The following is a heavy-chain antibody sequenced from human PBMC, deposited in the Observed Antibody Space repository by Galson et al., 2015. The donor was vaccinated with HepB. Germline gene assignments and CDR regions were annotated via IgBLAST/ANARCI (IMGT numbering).Heavy chain of an antibody. Sequence: SVKVSCKASGYNFIAYHLHWVRQAPGQGLEWMGWINPNSGDTTYAQKFQGWVTMTRDTSISTVYMELRRVKSDDTAVYYCARGLSLTRLDYFYKGMDVWGQGTTVTVSS. CDR2: INPNSGDT. CDR1: GYNFIAYH. D-gene: IGHD3-10*01. CDR3: ARGLSLTRLDYFYKGMDV. J-gene: IGHJ6*02. V-gene: IGHV1-2*04.